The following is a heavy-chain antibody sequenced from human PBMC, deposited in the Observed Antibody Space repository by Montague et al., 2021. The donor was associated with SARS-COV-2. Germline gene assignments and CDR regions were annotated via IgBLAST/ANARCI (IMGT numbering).Heavy chain of an antibody. V-gene: IGHV4-31*03. CDR3: ARVLGITMIVVVICAFDI. Sequence: TLSLTCTVSGGSISSGGYYWSWIRQHPGKRLEWIGSISYSGSTYYNPSLKSRVTISVDTSKNQFSLKLSSVTAADTAVYFCARVLGITMIVVVICAFDIWGQGTMVTVSS. J-gene: IGHJ3*02. CDR2: ISYSGST. D-gene: IGHD3-22*01. CDR1: GGSISSGGYY.